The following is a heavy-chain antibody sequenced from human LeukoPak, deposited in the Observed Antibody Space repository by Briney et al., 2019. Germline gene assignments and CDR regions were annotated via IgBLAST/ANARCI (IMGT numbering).Heavy chain of an antibody. J-gene: IGHJ5*02. Sequence: ASVKVSCKASGGTFSSYAISWVRQAPGQGLEWMGGLIPIFGTANYAQKFQGRVTITTDESTSTAYMELSSLRSEDTAVYYCARGGDYSNYGGFDPWGQGTLVTVSS. CDR2: LIPIFGTA. CDR1: GGTFSSYA. D-gene: IGHD4-11*01. V-gene: IGHV1-69*05. CDR3: ARGGDYSNYGGFDP.